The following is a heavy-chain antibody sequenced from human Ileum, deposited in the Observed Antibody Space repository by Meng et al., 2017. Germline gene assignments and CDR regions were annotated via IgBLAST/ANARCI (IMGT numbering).Heavy chain of an antibody. V-gene: IGHV3-23*01. J-gene: IGHJ4*02. D-gene: IGHD2/OR15-2a*01. CDR3: STSIIVPGSLDY. Sequence: GESLKISCAASGFTFSSYAMSWVRQAPGKGLEWVSAISGSGGSTYYADSVKGRFTISRDNSKDTVYMEMNSLRAEDTAVYYCSTSIIVPGSLDYWGQGTLVTVSS. CDR2: ISGSGGST. CDR1: GFTFSSYA.